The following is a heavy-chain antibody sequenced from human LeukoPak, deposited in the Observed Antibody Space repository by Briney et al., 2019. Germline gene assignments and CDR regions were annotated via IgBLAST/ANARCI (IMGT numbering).Heavy chain of an antibody. V-gene: IGHV3-23*01. J-gene: IGHJ3*02. D-gene: IGHD3-22*01. CDR2: IRGSGGST. Sequence: PGGSLRLSCAASGFTFSSYAMSWVRQAPGKGLEWVSRIRGSGGSTYHADSVKGRFTISRDNFKNTLFLQTNSLTAEDTAVYYCAKDRSYDSSGYYPDAFDIWGQGTMVTVSS. CDR1: GFTFSSYA. CDR3: AKDRSYDSSGYYPDAFDI.